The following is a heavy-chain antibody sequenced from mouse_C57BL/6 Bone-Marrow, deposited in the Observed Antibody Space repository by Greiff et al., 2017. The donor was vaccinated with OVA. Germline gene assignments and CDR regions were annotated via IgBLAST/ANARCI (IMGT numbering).Heavy chain of an antibody. CDR1: GYTFTSYT. CDR2: INPSSGYT. CDR3: ARDDYEGAMDY. V-gene: IGHV1-4*01. D-gene: IGHD2-4*01. J-gene: IGHJ4*01. Sequence: VKLVESGAELARPGASVKMSCKASGYTFTSYTMHWVKQRPGQGLEWIGYINPSSGYTKYNQKFKDKATLTADKSSSTAYMQLSSLTSEDSAVYYCARDDYEGAMDYWGQGTSVTVSS.